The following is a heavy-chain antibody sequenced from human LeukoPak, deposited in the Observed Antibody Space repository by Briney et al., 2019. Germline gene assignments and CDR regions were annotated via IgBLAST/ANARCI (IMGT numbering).Heavy chain of an antibody. V-gene: IGHV4-38-2*02. D-gene: IGHD5-12*01. J-gene: IGHJ2*01. CDR2: IYHSGST. CDR1: GYSISSGYY. Sequence: SETLSLTCTVSGYSISSGYYWGWIRQPPGKGLEWVGSIYHSGSTYYNPSLKSRVTISVDTSKNQFSLKLSSVTAADTAVYYCASPRPSLVADDFGRSFDLWGRGTLVTVSS. CDR3: ASPRPSLVADDFGRSFDL.